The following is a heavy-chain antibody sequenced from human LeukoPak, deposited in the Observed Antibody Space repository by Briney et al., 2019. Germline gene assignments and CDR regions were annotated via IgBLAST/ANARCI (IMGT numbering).Heavy chain of an antibody. J-gene: IGHJ4*02. D-gene: IGHD2-15*01. CDR2: TWYFGST. V-gene: IGHV4-59*11. CDR3: AAIKRGYDDLHFHY. Sequence: SETLSLTCTVTGGSTSSHYWGWLRQPPGKGLEWIGNTWYFGSTSYNPSLSNRVTISEDTSKNQISLKLSSVTAADTAIYYCAAIKRGYDDLHFHYWGQGRLVTVS. CDR1: GGSTSSHY.